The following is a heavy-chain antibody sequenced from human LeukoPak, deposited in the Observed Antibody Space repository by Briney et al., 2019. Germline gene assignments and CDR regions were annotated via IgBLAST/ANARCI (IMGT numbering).Heavy chain of an antibody. D-gene: IGHD5-12*01. CDR1: GFAFSSYS. CDR2: ISSSSGTL. CDR3: ARRFGYSIDY. J-gene: IGHJ4*02. Sequence: GSLRLSCAASGFAFSSYSMNWVRQAPGKGLEWVSFISSSSGTLYYADSVKGRFTISRDDAENTLYLQMNSLRAEDTAVYYCARRFGYSIDYWGQGTLVTASS. V-gene: IGHV3-48*04.